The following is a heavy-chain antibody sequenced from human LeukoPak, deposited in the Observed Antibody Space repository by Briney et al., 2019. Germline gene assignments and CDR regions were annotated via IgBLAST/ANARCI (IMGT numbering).Heavy chain of an antibody. CDR3: VRDSYYDFWSGYLPY. V-gene: IGHV3-74*01. D-gene: IGHD3-3*01. CDR2: INADGTSI. J-gene: IGHJ4*02. Sequence: GGSLRLSCAASGFTFDDYAMHWVRQAPGKGLVWVSRINADGTSISYADSVKGRFTISRDNAKNTLYLQMNSLRAEDTAVYYCVRDSYYDFWSGYLPYWGQGTLVTVSS. CDR1: GFTFDDYA.